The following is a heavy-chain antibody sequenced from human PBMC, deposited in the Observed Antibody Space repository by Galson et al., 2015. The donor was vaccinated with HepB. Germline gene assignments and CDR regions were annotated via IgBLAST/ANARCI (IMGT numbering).Heavy chain of an antibody. CDR3: AIEPTGYCSSTSCYTGNY. J-gene: IGHJ4*02. CDR2: IKQDGSEK. V-gene: IGHV3-7*01. CDR1: GFTFSSFR. Sequence: SLRLSCAASGFTFSSFRMSWVRQAPGKGLEWVANIKQDGSEKYYVDSVKGRFTISRDNAKNSLYLQMNSLRAEDTAVYYCAIEPTGYCSSTSCYTGNYWGQGTLVTVSS. D-gene: IGHD2-2*02.